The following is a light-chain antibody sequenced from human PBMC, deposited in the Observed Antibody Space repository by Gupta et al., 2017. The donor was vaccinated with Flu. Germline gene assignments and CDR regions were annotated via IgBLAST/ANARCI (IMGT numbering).Light chain of an antibody. V-gene: IGKV2-30*02. CDR2: KVS. CDR3: RQGTHWPFT. Sequence: DVVMTQSPLSLPVTLGQPASISCRSSQSLVHTDGNTYFHWFQERPGQSPRRLIFKVSNRDSGVPDRFSGSGSGTDFTLIISRVEAEDVAIYYCRQGTHWPFTFGQGTKMDIK. J-gene: IGKJ2*01. CDR1: QSLVHTDGNTY.